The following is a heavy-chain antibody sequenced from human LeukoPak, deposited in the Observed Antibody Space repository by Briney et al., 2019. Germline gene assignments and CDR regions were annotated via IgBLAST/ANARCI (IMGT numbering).Heavy chain of an antibody. Sequence: ASVKVSCKASGYTFTNYYMHWVRQAPGQGLEWMGMINPSGGSTSYAQKFQGRVTMTRDTSTSTVNMELSSLRSEDTAVYYCARDVSSGWYVVYWGQGTLATVSS. CDR2: INPSGGST. CDR3: ARDVSSGWYVVY. V-gene: IGHV1-46*01. D-gene: IGHD6-19*01. CDR1: GYTFTNYY. J-gene: IGHJ4*02.